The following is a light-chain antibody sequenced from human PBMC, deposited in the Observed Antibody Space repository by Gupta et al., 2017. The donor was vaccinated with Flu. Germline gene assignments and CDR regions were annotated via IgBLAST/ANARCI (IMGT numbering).Light chain of an antibody. CDR1: QSVRSNY. J-gene: IGKJ2*01. Sequence: GTLSLSPGERATRSCRARQSVRSNYFAWYQQKPGQAPRLLIYGASNRASGIPDRFSGSGSGTEFTLTIRRREPEDSAVYYCQHGCSSPSTFGQGTKMEIK. V-gene: IGKV3-20*01. CDR2: GAS. CDR3: QHGCSSPST.